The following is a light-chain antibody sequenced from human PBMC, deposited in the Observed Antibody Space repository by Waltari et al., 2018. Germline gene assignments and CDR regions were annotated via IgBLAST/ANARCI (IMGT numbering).Light chain of an antibody. CDR3: QQYYSTLTWT. CDR2: WAS. Sequence: DIVMTQSPDSLAVSLGERATINCKSSQSVLYSSNNKNHLAWDQQKPGQPPKLLIYWASTRESGVPDRFSGSGSGTDFTLTISSLQAEDVAVYYCQQYYSTLTWTFGQGTKVEIK. J-gene: IGKJ1*01. V-gene: IGKV4-1*01. CDR1: QSVLYSSNNKNH.